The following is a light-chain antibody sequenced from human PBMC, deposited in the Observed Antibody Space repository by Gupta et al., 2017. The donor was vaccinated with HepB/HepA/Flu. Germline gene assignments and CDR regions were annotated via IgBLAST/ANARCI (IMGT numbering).Light chain of an antibody. CDR3: YLDGSSLVS. J-gene: IGKJ4*01. V-gene: IGKV3-20*01. CDR2: GAS. CDR1: QSVSSSY. Sequence: EIVLTQSPGTLSLSPGERATRSCRASQSVSSSYLAWYQQKPGQAPRLLIFGASIRATGIPDRISGSASATDITLTISILDPEDFAVYYRYLDGSSLVSFGGGTKLEIK.